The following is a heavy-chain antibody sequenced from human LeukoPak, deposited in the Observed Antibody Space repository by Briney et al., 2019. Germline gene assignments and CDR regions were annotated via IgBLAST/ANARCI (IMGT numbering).Heavy chain of an antibody. J-gene: IGHJ4*02. V-gene: IGHV4-59*01. Sequence: SETLSLTCTVSGGSISSYYWSWIRQPPGKGLEWIGYIYYSGSTNHNPSLKSRVTISVDTSKNQFSLKLSSVTAADTAVYYCARAPLGGRGGSLDYWGQGTLVTVSS. CDR1: GGSISSYY. CDR2: IYYSGST. D-gene: IGHD3-16*01. CDR3: ARAPLGGRGGSLDY.